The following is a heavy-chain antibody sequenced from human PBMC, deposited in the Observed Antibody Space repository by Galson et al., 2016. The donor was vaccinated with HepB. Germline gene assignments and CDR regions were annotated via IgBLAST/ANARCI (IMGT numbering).Heavy chain of an antibody. J-gene: IGHJ4*02. Sequence: SLRLSCAASGFTFRTSWMSWVRQPPGKGPEWVANINPDGSQTYYVDSVKGRFTISRDNAKNTLYLQMNSLRAEDTALYYCARGDLRGAARPEVAYWGQGTLVTVSS. CDR3: ARGDLRGAARPEVAY. V-gene: IGHV3-7*04. D-gene: IGHD6-6*01. CDR2: INPDGSQT. CDR1: GFTFRTSW.